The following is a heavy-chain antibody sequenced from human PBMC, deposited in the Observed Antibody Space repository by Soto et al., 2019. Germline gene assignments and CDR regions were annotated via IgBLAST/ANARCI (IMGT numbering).Heavy chain of an antibody. CDR2: IWYDGSNK. CDR1: GFTFSSYG. D-gene: IGHD6-13*01. V-gene: IGHV3-33*01. CDR3: ARDLFGYSSPWYYYMDV. J-gene: IGHJ6*03. Sequence: GGSLRLSCAASGFTFSSYGMHWVRQAPGKGLEWVAVIWYDGSNKYYADSVKGRFTISRDNSKNTLYLQMNSLRAEDTAVYYCARDLFGYSSPWYYYMDVWGKGTTVTVSS.